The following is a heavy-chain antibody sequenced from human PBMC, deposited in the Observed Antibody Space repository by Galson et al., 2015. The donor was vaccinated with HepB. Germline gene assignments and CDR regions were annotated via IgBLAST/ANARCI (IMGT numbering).Heavy chain of an antibody. CDR2: ISSIGDNT. V-gene: IGHV3-64D*06. Sequence: SLRLSCAASGSFSTYFMHWVRQAPGKGLEFVSTISSIGDNTYYGDSVKGRFTISRDNSKNTLYLQMSSLRFEDTAVYFCARDLQMATSGRLRNYYGMDVWGQGTTVTVSS. J-gene: IGHJ6*02. CDR1: GSFSTYF. D-gene: IGHD3-10*01. CDR3: ARDLQMATSGRLRNYYGMDV.